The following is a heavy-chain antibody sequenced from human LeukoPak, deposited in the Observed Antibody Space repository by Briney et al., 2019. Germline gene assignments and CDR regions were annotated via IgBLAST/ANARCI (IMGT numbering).Heavy chain of an antibody. V-gene: IGHV3-30*04. CDR3: ARDGNSGYNSDYYYGMDV. J-gene: IGHJ6*04. D-gene: IGHD5-12*01. Sequence: GGSLRLSCAASGFTFSSFAMHWVRQAPGKGLEWVAVISYDGTNKYNADCVKGRFTISRDNPKNTLYLQMNGLRAEDTAVYYCARDGNSGYNSDYYYGMDVWGKGTTVTVSS. CDR2: ISYDGTNK. CDR1: GFTFSSFA.